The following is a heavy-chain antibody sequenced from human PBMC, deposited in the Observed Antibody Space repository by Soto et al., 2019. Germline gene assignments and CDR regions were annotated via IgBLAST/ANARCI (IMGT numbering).Heavy chain of an antibody. V-gene: IGHV3-21*01. J-gene: IGHJ6*02. Sequence: EVQLVESGGGLVKPGGSLRLSCAASGFTFSSYSMNWVRQAPGKGLEWVSSISSSSSYIYYADSVKGRFTISRDNAKNSLYLQMHSLRAEDTAVYYCASPFRFGYGDRATTSWGMDVWGQGTTVTVSS. CDR3: ASPFRFGYGDRATTSWGMDV. CDR2: ISSSSSYI. CDR1: GFTFSSYS. D-gene: IGHD4-17*01.